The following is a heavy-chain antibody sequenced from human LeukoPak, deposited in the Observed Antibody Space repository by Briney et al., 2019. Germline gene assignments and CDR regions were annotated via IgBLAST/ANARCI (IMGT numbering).Heavy chain of an antibody. CDR2: INTGNGNT. V-gene: IGHV1-3*04. CDR3: ARDHCYGSGIYNYFDN. D-gene: IGHD3-10*01. CDR1: GYTFTKYS. J-gene: IGHJ4*02. Sequence: ASVKVSCKASGYTFTKYSMHWVRQAPGQRPEWMGCINTGNGNTRYSQNFQGRFSITRDTSASTVYMELSSLRSEDTAVYYCARDHCYGSGIYNYFDNWGQGTLVTVSS.